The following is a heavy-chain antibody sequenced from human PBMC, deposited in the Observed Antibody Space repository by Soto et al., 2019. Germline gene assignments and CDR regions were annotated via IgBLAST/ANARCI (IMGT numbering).Heavy chain of an antibody. CDR1: GGTFSSYA. V-gene: IGHV1-69*13. J-gene: IGHJ6*02. D-gene: IGHD2-2*01. CDR2: IIPISNTT. CDR3: ARSQGSSTSLEIYYYYYYGMDV. Sequence: SVKVSCKASGGTFSSYAISWVRQAPGQGLERMGGIIPISNTTNYAQKFQGRVTITADESTSTAYMELSSLRSEDTAVYYCARSQGSSTSLEIYYYYYYGMDVWGQGTTVTVSS.